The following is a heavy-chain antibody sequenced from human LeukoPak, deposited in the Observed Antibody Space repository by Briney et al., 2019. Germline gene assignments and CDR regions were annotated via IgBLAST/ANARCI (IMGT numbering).Heavy chain of an antibody. CDR3: VTWSTPTH. Sequence: GGSLRLSCAASGVTFSSYWTSWIRQASGKGLEWVAHTNQDGSDIYYVDSVKGRFTFSRDNAKNSLFLQMNSLRADDTAVYYCVTWSTPTHWGQGTVVTVSS. V-gene: IGHV3-7*01. CDR2: TNQDGSDI. J-gene: IGHJ4*02. CDR1: GVTFSSYW.